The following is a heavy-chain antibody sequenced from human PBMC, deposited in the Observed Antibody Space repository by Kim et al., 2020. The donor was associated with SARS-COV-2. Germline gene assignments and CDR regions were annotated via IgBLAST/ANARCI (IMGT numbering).Heavy chain of an antibody. V-gene: IGHV4-4*02. CDR2: IYHSGST. J-gene: IGHJ5*02. D-gene: IGHD3-3*01. CDR1: GGSISSSNW. CDR3: AKVGGMGIMIFGVVITYNWFEP. Sequence: SETLSLTCAVSGGSISSSNWWSWVRQPPGKGLEWIGEIYHSGSTNHNLSLKSRVTISVDKTKNQFSLKLNSVTAAVTAVYYCAKVGGMGIMIFGVVITYNWFEPWGKGTLVTVSS.